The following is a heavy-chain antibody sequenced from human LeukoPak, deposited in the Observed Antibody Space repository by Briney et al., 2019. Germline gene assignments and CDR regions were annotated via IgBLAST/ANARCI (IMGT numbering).Heavy chain of an antibody. CDR2: IYYSGST. D-gene: IGHD4-23*01. CDR1: GGSISSYY. V-gene: IGHV4-59*01. CDR3: ARNPVGAFDI. Sequence: PSETLSLTCTVSGGSISSYYCSWIRQPPGKGLEWIGYIYYSGSTNYNPSLKSRVTISVDTSKNQFSLKLSSVTAADTAVYYCARNPVGAFDIWGQGTMVTVSS. J-gene: IGHJ3*02.